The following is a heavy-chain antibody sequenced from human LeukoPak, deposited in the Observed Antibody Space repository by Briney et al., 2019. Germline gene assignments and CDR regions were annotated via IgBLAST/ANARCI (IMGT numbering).Heavy chain of an antibody. Sequence: SSETLSLTCTVSGGSINSSSYYWGWIRQPPGKGLEWIGNIYYSGSPYYNPSLKSRVTISVDTSKNQFSLKLSSVTAADTAVYYCARAGGFDWLGFVDPWGQGTLVTVSS. J-gene: IGHJ5*02. D-gene: IGHD3-9*01. CDR1: GGSINSSSYY. V-gene: IGHV4-39*07. CDR2: IYYSGSP. CDR3: ARAGGFDWLGFVDP.